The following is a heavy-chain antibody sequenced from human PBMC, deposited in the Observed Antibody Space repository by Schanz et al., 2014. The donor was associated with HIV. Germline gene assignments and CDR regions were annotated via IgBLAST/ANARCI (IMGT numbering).Heavy chain of an antibody. V-gene: IGHV3-23*04. J-gene: IGHJ4*02. D-gene: IGHD3-22*01. CDR1: GFSFSNYG. CDR3: AKPEYDSSGNSQSHFDY. Sequence: VQLVESGGSVVRPGRSLRLSCVASGFSFSNYGMHWVRQAPGKGLEWVSSITESGGRTYYADSVNGRFTISRDNSKNTLYLQMTTLRTEDTAVYYCAKPEYDSSGNSQSHFDYWGQGTLVTVSS. CDR2: ITESGGRT.